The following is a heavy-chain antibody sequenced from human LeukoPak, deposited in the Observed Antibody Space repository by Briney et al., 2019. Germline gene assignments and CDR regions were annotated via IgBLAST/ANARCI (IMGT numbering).Heavy chain of an antibody. CDR3: ARDNDDGDYVGWFDH. J-gene: IGHJ5*02. V-gene: IGHV4-30-4*01. D-gene: IGHD4-17*01. CDR1: GASITSGFYY. Sequence: SQTLSLTCTVSGASITSGFYYWSWLRQSPGKGLEWIGYIYYSGTTYYSPSLKSRLTISLDTSKNHLSLKLTSVTAADTAIYYCARDNDDGDYVGWFDHWGQGTLVTVSS. CDR2: IYYSGTT.